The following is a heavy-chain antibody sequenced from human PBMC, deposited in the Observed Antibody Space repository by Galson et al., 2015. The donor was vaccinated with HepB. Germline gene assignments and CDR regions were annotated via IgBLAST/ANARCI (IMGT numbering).Heavy chain of an antibody. CDR3: ANFHRSLDY. Sequence: SLRLSCAASGFTFSSYGMHWVRQAPGKGLEWVAVISYDGSNKYYADSVKGRFTISRDNSKNTLYLQMNSLRAEDTAVYYCANFHRSLDYWGQGTLVTVSS. V-gene: IGHV3-30*18. D-gene: IGHD2/OR15-2a*01. CDR1: GFTFSSYG. J-gene: IGHJ4*02. CDR2: ISYDGSNK.